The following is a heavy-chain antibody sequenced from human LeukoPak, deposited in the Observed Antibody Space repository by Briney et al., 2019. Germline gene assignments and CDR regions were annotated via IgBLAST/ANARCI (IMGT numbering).Heavy chain of an antibody. Sequence: GASVKVSCKASGYTFTSYYMHWVRQAPGQGLEWMGIINPSGGSTSYAQKFQGRVTMTRDTSTSTVYMWLSSLRSEDTAVYYCARSSSDYYGSGSYSVYYYYMDVWGKGTTVTISS. J-gene: IGHJ6*03. CDR1: GYTFTSYY. V-gene: IGHV1-46*01. CDR3: ARSSSDYYGSGSYSVYYYYMDV. D-gene: IGHD3-10*01. CDR2: INPSGGST.